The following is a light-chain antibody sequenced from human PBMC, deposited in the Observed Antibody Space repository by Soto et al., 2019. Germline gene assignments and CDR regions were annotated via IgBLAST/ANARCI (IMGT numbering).Light chain of an antibody. Sequence: QSALTQPRSVSGSPGQSVTIACTGTSSDVGNYNYVSWYQQHPGKAPKLMIYDVNKRPSGVPDRFSGSKSGNTASLTISGLQTEDEADYYCCSYAGRYVFGTGTNHRP. CDR1: SSDVGNYNY. J-gene: IGLJ1*01. CDR3: CSYAGRYV. V-gene: IGLV2-11*01. CDR2: DVN.